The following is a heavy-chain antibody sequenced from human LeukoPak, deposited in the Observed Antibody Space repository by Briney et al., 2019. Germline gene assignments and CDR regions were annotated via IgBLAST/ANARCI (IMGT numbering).Heavy chain of an antibody. V-gene: IGHV3-11*01. D-gene: IGHD2-2*01. Sequence: GGSLRLSCAASGFTFSDYYMSWIRQAPGKGLEWISYIRSTGNTIYYADSVKGRFTISRDNAKNSLYLQMNSLRAEDTAVYYCATSPCSSTSCRDYWGQGTLVTVSS. CDR1: GFTFSDYY. CDR2: IRSTGNTI. J-gene: IGHJ4*02. CDR3: ATSPCSSTSCRDY.